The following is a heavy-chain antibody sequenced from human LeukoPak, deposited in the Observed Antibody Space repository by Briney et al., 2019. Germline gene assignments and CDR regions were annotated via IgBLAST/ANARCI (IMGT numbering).Heavy chain of an antibody. CDR1: GFTFSSYA. V-gene: IGHV3-23*01. CDR3: AKDRRDGYPPVGAFDI. J-gene: IGHJ3*02. D-gene: IGHD5-24*01. Sequence: GGSLRLSCAASGFTFSSYAMSWVRQAPGKGLEWVSAISGSGGSTYYADSVKGRFTISRDNSKNTLYLQMNSLRAEDTAVYYCAKDRRDGYPPVGAFDIWGQGTMVTVSS. CDR2: ISGSGGST.